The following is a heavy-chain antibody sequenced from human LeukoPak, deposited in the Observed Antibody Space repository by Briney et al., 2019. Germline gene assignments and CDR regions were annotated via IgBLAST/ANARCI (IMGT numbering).Heavy chain of an antibody. Sequence: PSETLSLTCAAYGGSFSGYYWSWIRQPPGKGLEWIGEINHSGSTNYNPSLKSRVTISVDTSKNQFSLKLSSVTAADTAVYYCAREPAAIDYWGQGTLVTVSS. V-gene: IGHV4-34*01. D-gene: IGHD2-2*01. CDR3: AREPAAIDY. CDR1: GGSFSGYY. CDR2: INHSGST. J-gene: IGHJ4*02.